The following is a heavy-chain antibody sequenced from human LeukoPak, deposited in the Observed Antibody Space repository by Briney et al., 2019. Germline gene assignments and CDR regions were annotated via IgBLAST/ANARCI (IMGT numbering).Heavy chain of an antibody. CDR1: GFTFSSYG. J-gene: IGHJ4*02. CDR2: ISYDGSNK. CDR3: AKNRYQQLVQLIDY. D-gene: IGHD6-13*01. V-gene: IGHV3-30*18. Sequence: PGRSLRLSCAASGFTFSSYGMHWVRQAPGKGLEWVAVISYDGSNKHYADSVKGRFTISRDNSKNTLYLQMNSLRAEDTAVYYCAKNRYQQLVQLIDYWGQGTLVTVSS.